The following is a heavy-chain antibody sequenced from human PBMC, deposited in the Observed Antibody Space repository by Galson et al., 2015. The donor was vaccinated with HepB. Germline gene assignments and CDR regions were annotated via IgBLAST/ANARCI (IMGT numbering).Heavy chain of an antibody. D-gene: IGHD1-26*01. CDR1: GFNFTSSA. CDR2: IVGGSGNT. V-gene: IGHV1-58*02. Sequence: SVKVSCKASGFNFTSSAMQWVRQARGQRLEWIGWIVGGSGNTKNEQKFQERVTITRDMSTRTAYMELSSLSSEDTAVYYCAAGIVGTTTPDFDSWGQGTLVTVSS. CDR3: AAGIVGTTTPDFDS. J-gene: IGHJ4*02.